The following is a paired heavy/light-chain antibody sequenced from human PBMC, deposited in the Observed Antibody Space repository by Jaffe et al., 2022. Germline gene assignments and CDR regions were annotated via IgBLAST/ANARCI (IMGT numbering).Heavy chain of an antibody. Sequence: QVQVVQSGAEVKRPGASVKVSCKASGFTFGNFAIHWLRQAPGQRLEWMGWIVGINGNTKYSQNFQGRVTITMDTSANTAFMEMSSLTSEDTAVYFCARLVGYGDNEDYWGQGTLVTVSS. D-gene: IGHD4-17*01. CDR2: IVGINGNT. J-gene: IGHJ4*02. CDR1: GFTFGNFA. V-gene: IGHV1-3*01. CDR3: ARLVGYGDNEDY.
Light chain of an antibody. CDR2: DAS. J-gene: IGKJ4*01. Sequence: DIQMTQSPSSLSPSVGDRVTITCRASQNIARSLNWYQQKPGKAPKLLIYDASSLQSEVPSRFSGSGSGTDFALTISSLQPEDSATYSCQQSYSSPLTFGGGTKVEIK. V-gene: IGKV1-39*01. CDR1: QNIARS. CDR3: QQSYSSPLT.